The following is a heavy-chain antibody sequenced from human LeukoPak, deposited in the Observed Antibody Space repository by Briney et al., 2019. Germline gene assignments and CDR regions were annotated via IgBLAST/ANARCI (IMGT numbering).Heavy chain of an antibody. Sequence: PGRSLRLSCAASGFTFSSYGMHWVRQAPGKGLEWVAVIWYDGSNKYYADSVKGRFTISRDNSKNTLYLQMNSLRAEDTAVYYCAKDPYSSSWSDYYGMDVWGQGTTVTVSS. CDR2: IWYDGSNK. J-gene: IGHJ6*02. CDR3: AKDPYSSSWSDYYGMDV. CDR1: GFTFSSYG. V-gene: IGHV3-33*06. D-gene: IGHD6-13*01.